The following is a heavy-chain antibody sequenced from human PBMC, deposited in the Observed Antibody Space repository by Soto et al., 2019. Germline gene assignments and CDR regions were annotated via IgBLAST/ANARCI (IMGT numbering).Heavy chain of an antibody. CDR2: MNPNSGNT. CDR1: GYTFTSYD. CDR3: ATTLDYGDYSYFDY. Sequence: ASVKVSCKASGYTFTSYDINWVRQATGRGLEWMGWMNPNSGNTGYAQKFQGRVTMTRNTSISTAYMELSSLRSEDTAVYYCATTLDYGDYSYFDYWGQGTLVTVSS. D-gene: IGHD4-17*01. J-gene: IGHJ4*02. V-gene: IGHV1-8*01.